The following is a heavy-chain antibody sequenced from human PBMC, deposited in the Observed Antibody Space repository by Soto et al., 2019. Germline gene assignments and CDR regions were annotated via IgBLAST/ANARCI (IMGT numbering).Heavy chain of an antibody. V-gene: IGHV3-43*01. D-gene: IGHD3-22*01. J-gene: IGHJ6*02. Sequence: GGSLRLSCAASGFTFDDYTMHRVGQAPGKGLEWVSLISLYDGSTYYADSVKGRFTSSRDNSKNSLYLQMNSLRTEDTALYYCAKGLKYYDSSGYIYYYYGMDVWGQGTTVTVSS. CDR3: AKGLKYYDSSGYIYYYYGMDV. CDR2: ISLYDGST. CDR1: GFTFDDYT.